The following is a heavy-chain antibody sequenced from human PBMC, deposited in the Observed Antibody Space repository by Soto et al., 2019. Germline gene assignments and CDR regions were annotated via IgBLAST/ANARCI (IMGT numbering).Heavy chain of an antibody. CDR3: VTRYEYDYTLQMVTRAFDI. CDR1: GYTFTSYY. J-gene: IGHJ3*02. D-gene: IGHD3-16*01. Sequence: ASVKVSCKASGYTFTSYYMHWVRQAPGQGLEWMGIINPSGGSTSYAQKFQGRVTMTRDTSTSTVYMELSSLRSEDTAVYYCVTRYEYDYTLQMVTRAFDIWGQGTMVTVSS. CDR2: INPSGGST. V-gene: IGHV1-46*01.